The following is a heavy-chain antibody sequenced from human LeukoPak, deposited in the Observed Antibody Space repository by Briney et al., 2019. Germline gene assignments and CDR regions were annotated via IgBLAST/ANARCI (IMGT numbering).Heavy chain of an antibody. D-gene: IGHD3-10*01. CDR1: GGSISSYY. CDR2: IYTSGST. Sequence: SETLSLTCTVSGGSISSYYWSRIRQPAGKGLEWIGRIYTSGSTNYNPSLKSRVTMSVDTSKNQFSLKLSSVTAADTAVYYCARDKLVRGVIKQHPYYYYGMDAWGQGTTVTVSS. V-gene: IGHV4-4*07. CDR3: ARDKLVRGVIKQHPYYYYGMDA. J-gene: IGHJ6*02.